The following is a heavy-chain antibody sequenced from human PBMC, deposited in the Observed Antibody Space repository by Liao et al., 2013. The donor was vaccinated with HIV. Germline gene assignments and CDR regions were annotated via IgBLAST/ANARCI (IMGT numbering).Heavy chain of an antibody. D-gene: IGHD2-21*02. CDR1: GGSINNHY. V-gene: IGHV4-4*07. CDR3: ARSLSYCRGDCYPTWFDP. CDR2: IYASGKT. Sequence: QMQLQESGPGLVKPSETLSLTCAVSGGSINNHYWNWIRQPAGRGLEWIGRIYASGKTDYNPSLKSRLTMSVDTSNNQFSLRLTSVTAADTAVYYCARSLSYCRGDCYPTWFDPSGRGTRRSPSPQ. J-gene: IGHJ5*01.